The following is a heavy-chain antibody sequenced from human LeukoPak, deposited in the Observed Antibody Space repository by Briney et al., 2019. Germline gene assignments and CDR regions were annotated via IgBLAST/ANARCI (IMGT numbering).Heavy chain of an antibody. D-gene: IGHD6-19*01. V-gene: IGHV3-23*01. Sequence: GGSLRLSCAASGFTFSSYPMSWVRQAPGKGLEWVSAISGSGGSTYYADSVKGRFTISRDNSKNTLYLQMNSLRAEDTAVYYCAKAYPPSGVAGTIFDYWGQGTLVTVSS. CDR3: AKAYPPSGVAGTIFDY. CDR1: GFTFSSYP. J-gene: IGHJ4*02. CDR2: ISGSGGST.